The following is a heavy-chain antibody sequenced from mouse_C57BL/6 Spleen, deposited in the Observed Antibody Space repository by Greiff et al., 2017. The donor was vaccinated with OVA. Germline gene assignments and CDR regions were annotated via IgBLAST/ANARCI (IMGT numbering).Heavy chain of an antibody. V-gene: IGHV1-55*01. Sequence: QVQLQQPGAELVKPGASVKMSCKASGYTFTSYWITWVKQRPGQGLEWIGDIYPGSGSTNYNEKFKSKATLTVDTSSSTAYMQLSSRTSEDAAVYYCARVGVYDYGTLDVWGTGTTVTVSS. CDR2: IYPGSGST. D-gene: IGHD2-4*01. J-gene: IGHJ1*03. CDR1: GYTFTSYW. CDR3: ARVGVYDYGTLDV.